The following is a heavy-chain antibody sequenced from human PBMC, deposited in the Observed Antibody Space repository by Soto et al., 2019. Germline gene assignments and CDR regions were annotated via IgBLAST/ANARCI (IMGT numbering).Heavy chain of an antibody. V-gene: IGHV3-20*04. CDR2: INWNGGST. CDR3: AREDSSGYFQLEF. J-gene: IGHJ4*02. D-gene: IGHD3-22*01. Sequence: EVQLVESGGGVVRPGGSLRLSCAASGFTFDDYAMIWVRQAPGKGLEWVSGINWNGGSTAYADSVKGRFTISRDNAKNSLYLQMSSLSAEVTALYYCAREDSSGYFQLEFWGQGTLVTVS. CDR1: GFTFDDYA.